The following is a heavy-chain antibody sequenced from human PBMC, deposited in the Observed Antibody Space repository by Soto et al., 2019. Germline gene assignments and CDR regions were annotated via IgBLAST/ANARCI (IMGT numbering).Heavy chain of an antibody. D-gene: IGHD2-21*01. CDR2: SIPIFGKA. Sequence: AAQVTWEACRGAFSHSVISLLQQAHGLWLEWMGGSIPIFGKANYAQKFQGRVTIIADEYTSTAYMEVTSLRSEDTAVYYCARAPILVGVPPYDKYSASWGQGTLVPVSS. CDR1: RGAFSHSV. CDR3: ARAPILVGVPPYDKYSAS. J-gene: IGHJ5*02. V-gene: IGHV1-69*01.